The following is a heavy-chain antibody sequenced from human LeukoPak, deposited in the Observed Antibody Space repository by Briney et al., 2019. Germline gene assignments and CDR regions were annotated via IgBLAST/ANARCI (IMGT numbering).Heavy chain of an antibody. V-gene: IGHV3-23*01. J-gene: IGHJ5*02. CDR2: ISGSGGST. D-gene: IGHD6-13*01. Sequence: PGGPLRLSCAASGFTFSSYAMSWVRQAPGKGLEWVSAISGSGGSTYYADSVKGRFTISRDNSKNTLYLQMNSLRAEDTAVYYCAKWSWYSSRFDPWGQGTLVTVSS. CDR1: GFTFSSYA. CDR3: AKWSWYSSRFDP.